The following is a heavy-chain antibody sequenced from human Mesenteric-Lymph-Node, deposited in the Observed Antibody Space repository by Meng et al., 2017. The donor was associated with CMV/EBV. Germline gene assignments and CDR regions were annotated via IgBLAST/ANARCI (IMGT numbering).Heavy chain of an antibody. CDR1: SYY. Sequence: SYYWDWIRQPPGKALEWIGGSFYSGSYYYYPSLKIRVTISVDTSKTQLYRKLSSVTAADTAVYYCAGHEVTMVVVVITEHNWFDPWGQGTLVTVSS. J-gene: IGHJ5*02. CDR2: SFYSGSY. D-gene: IGHD3-22*01. CDR3: AGHEVTMVVVVITEHNWFDP. V-gene: IGHV4-39*01.